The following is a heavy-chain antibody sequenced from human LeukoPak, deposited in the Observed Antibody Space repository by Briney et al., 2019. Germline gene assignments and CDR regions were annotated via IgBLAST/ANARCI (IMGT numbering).Heavy chain of an antibody. V-gene: IGHV1-69*06. D-gene: IGHD6-13*01. CDR3: ARESRGSSSALDY. J-gene: IGHJ4*02. CDR1: GGTFSSYA. CDR2: IIPIFGTA. Sequence: GASVKVSCKASGGTFSSYAIHWVRQAPGKGLEWVGGIIPIFGTANYAQKFQGRVTITADKSTSTVYMELSSLRSEDTAVYYCARESRGSSSALDYWGQGTLVTVSS.